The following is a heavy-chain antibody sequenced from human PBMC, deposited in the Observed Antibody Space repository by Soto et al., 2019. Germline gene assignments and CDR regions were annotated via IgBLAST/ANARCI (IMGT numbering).Heavy chain of an antibody. CDR3: GRGPSPRAPAGGTPYYYAMDV. V-gene: IGHV1-8*02. D-gene: IGHD6-13*01. J-gene: IGHJ6*02. CDR1: GYEFTAYD. CDR2: MNPINGAA. Sequence: ASVKVDCKTAGYEFTAYDINWVRQASGQGLEWMGWMNPINGAAGSARRFQGRISMTRNTATGTAYLELTSLRSDDSAVYYCGRGPSPRAPAGGTPYYYAMDVWGQGTTVTVSS.